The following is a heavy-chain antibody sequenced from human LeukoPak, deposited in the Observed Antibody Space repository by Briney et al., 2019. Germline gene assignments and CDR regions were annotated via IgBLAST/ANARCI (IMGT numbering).Heavy chain of an antibody. CDR2: IYYSGST. D-gene: IGHD3-10*01. J-gene: IGHJ4*02. CDR3: ARVKRITMVRGVLTGSFDY. CDR1: GGSISSSSYY. V-gene: IGHV4-39*07. Sequence: SETLSLTCTVSGGSISSSSYYWGWIRQPPGKGLEWIGSIYYSGSTYYNPSLKSLVTISVDTSKNQFSLKLSSVTAADTAVYYCARVKRITMVRGVLTGSFDYWGQETLVTVSS.